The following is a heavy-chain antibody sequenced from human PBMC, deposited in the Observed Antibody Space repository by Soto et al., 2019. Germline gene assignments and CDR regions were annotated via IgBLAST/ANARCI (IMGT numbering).Heavy chain of an antibody. CDR3: GRGDIGVGLVY. V-gene: IGHV4-34*01. CDR2: INHRGST. D-gene: IGHD6-19*01. J-gene: IGHJ4*02. CDR1: GGSFSGYY. Sequence: PSETLSLTCAVYGGSFSGYYWSWIRQPPGKGLEWIGEINHRGSTKYNPSLKSRVTISVDTSKNQFSLKLSSVTATDTAVYYCGRGDIGVGLVYWGQGALVTVSS.